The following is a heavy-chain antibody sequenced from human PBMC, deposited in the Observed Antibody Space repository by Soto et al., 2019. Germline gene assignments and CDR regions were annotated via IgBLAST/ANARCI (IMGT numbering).Heavy chain of an antibody. D-gene: IGHD2-2*01. V-gene: IGHV4-31*03. Sequence: SETLSLTCTVSGGSISSXXXYWSWIRQRPGKGLELIGYIYYSGSTYYNPSLKSRVTISVDTCKNQFSLKLSSVTAADTAVYYCARGRYCSSTRCQHYHYSYGMDVWGQGTTVTVSS. CDR1: GGSISSXXXY. CDR3: ARGRYCSSTRCQHYHYSYGMDV. J-gene: IGHJ6*02. CDR2: IYYSGST.